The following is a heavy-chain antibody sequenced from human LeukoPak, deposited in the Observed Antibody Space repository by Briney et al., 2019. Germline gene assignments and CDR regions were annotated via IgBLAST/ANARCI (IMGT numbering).Heavy chain of an antibody. J-gene: IGHJ4*02. Sequence: SETLSLTCTVSGGSISSYYWSWIRQPPGKGLEWIGYIHYSGSTNYNPSLKSRVTISVDTSKNQFSLKLSSVTAADTAVYYCARGDWSLYYFDYWGQGTLVTVSS. CDR3: ARGDWSLYYFDY. CDR1: GGSISSYY. V-gene: IGHV4-59*01. D-gene: IGHD3/OR15-3a*01. CDR2: IHYSGST.